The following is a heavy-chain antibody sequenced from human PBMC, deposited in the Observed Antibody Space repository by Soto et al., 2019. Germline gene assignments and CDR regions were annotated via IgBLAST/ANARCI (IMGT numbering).Heavy chain of an antibody. Sequence: EVQLVESGGGLGQPGGSLRLSCAASGMTFSRHWMTWVRQAPGKGPEWVANINEDGSQKFYVDSVKGRSTISRDNAKNYLFLQMIDLRAVYTAVYYCASRPSEVKYYGVFDYWGQGAVVTVSS. CDR1: GMTFSRHW. J-gene: IGHJ4*02. V-gene: IGHV3-7*03. CDR3: ASRPSEVKYYGVFDY. D-gene: IGHD3-3*01. CDR2: INEDGSQK.